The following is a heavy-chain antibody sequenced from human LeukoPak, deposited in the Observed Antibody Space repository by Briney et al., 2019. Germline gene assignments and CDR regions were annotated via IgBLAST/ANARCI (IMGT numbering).Heavy chain of an antibody. CDR1: GFTYSHYG. D-gene: IGHD4-11*01. J-gene: IGHJ4*02. V-gene: IGHV3-33*06. Sequence: GGSLRLSCAASGFTYSHYGMHWVRQAPGKGLEWVAVIWSDGTQKYYGDAVKGRFTISRDNSMKTLFLQMNSLRGDDTAVYYCAKGRSNHYWGQGTLVTVST. CDR3: AKGRSNHY. CDR2: IWSDGTQK.